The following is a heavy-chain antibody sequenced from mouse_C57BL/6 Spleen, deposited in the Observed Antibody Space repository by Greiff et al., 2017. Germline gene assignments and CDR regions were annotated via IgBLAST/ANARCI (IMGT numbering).Heavy chain of an antibody. V-gene: IGHV1-64*01. CDR2: IHPNSGST. CDR3: ARDYDGYYGGFAY. D-gene: IGHD2-3*01. CDR1: GYTFTSYW. J-gene: IGHJ3*01. Sequence: VQLQQPGAELVKPGASVKLSCKASGYTFTSYWMHWVKQRPGQGLEWIGMIHPNSGSTNYNEKFKSKATLTVDKSSSTAYMQLSSLTSEDSAVYYCARDYDGYYGGFAYWGQGTLVTVSA.